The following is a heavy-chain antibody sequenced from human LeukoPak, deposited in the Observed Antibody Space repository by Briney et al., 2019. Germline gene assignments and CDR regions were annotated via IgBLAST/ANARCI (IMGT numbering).Heavy chain of an antibody. CDR1: CFTFNLAW. CDR3: NTDGDYGDYVDS. D-gene: IGHD4-17*01. J-gene: IGHJ4*02. Sequence: GGSLRLSCAASCFTFNLAWINWVRQAPGKGLEWVGRIKNKIDGGTTDYAAPVKGRFTVSRDDSKNTVYLQMNSLKSEDTALYYCNTDGDYGDYVDSWGQGTLVTVSS. V-gene: IGHV3-15*07. CDR2: IKNKIDGGTT.